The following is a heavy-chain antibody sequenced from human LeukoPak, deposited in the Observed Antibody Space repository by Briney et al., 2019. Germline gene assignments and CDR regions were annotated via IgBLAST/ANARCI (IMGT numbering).Heavy chain of an antibody. D-gene: IGHD2-21*02. Sequence: GGSLRLSCAASGFTFSSYAMSWVRQAPGKGLEWVSAISGSGGSTYYADSVKGRFTISRDNSKNTLYLQMNSLRAEDTAVYYCAKDKYGGSVVVTAIGAFDIWGQGTMVTVSS. CDR1: GFTFSSYA. CDR3: AKDKYGGSVVVTAIGAFDI. V-gene: IGHV3-23*01. J-gene: IGHJ3*02. CDR2: ISGSGGST.